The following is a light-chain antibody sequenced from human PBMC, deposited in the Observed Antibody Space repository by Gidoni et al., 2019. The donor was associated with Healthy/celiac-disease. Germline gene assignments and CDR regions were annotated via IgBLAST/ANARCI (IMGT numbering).Light chain of an antibody. CDR3: QQRSNWYT. CDR1: QSVSSY. V-gene: IGKV3-11*01. Sequence: EIVLTQSPATLSLSPGERATLSCRASQSVSSYLAWYQQKPGQAPRLLIYDASNRATGIPARFSGSGSGTDFTLTSSSLEPEDFAVYYCQQRSNWYTFXQXTKLEIK. J-gene: IGKJ2*01. CDR2: DAS.